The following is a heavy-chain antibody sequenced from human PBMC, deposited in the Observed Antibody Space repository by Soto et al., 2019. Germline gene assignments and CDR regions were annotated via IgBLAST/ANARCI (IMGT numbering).Heavy chain of an antibody. CDR3: ARPATGCAGDCHLDF. V-gene: IGHV5-10-1*01. D-gene: IGHD2-21*02. CDR2: IDPNDSYT. Sequence: PGESLKISCKGSGYIFTNYCIAWVRQMPGKGLEWMGRIDPNDSYTKYNPSFQGHVTISADRSMNTAYLQWSSLEASDTAIYYCARPATGCAGDCHLDFWGQGTQVTVSS. CDR1: GYIFTNYC. J-gene: IGHJ4*02.